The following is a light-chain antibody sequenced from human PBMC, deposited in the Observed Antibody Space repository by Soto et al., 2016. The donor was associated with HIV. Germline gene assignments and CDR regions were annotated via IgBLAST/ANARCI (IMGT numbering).Light chain of an antibody. J-gene: IGLJ3*02. CDR1: NIGSKS. V-gene: IGLV3-21*03. Sequence: SYELTQAPSVSVAPGKTARITCGGNNIGSKSVHWYQQKPGQAPVLVVYDDSDRPSGIPDRFSGSISGTTATLTISGVQAEDEAEYYCQSTDINDSFWVFGGGTKVTVL. CDR2: DDS. CDR3: QSTDINDSFWV.